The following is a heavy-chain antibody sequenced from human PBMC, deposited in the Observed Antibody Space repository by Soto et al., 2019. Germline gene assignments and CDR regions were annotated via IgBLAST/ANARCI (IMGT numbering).Heavy chain of an antibody. CDR2: ISAYNGNT. V-gene: IGHV1-18*01. CDR3: ARGDDSSGYYYYAAFDI. J-gene: IGHJ3*02. D-gene: IGHD3-22*01. Sequence: QVQLVQSGAEVKKPGASVKVSCKASGYTFTSYGISWVRQAPGQGLEWMGWISAYNGNTNYAQKLQGRVTMTTDTSTSRAYMELRSLRSDDTAVYYCARGDDSSGYYYYAAFDIWGQGTMVTVSS. CDR1: GYTFTSYG.